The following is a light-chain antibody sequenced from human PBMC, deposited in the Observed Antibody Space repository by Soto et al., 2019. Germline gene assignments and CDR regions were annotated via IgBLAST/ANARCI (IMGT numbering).Light chain of an antibody. CDR3: QQYNNWPPIT. CDR2: GAS. V-gene: IGKV3-15*01. CDR1: QSVSSN. J-gene: IGKJ5*01. Sequence: NVLTQSPGTLSLSPGERVTLSCRASQSVSSNLAWYQQKPGQAPRLLIYGASTRATGIPARFSGSGSGTEFTLTISSLQSEDFAVYYCQQYNNWPPITFGQGTLLEVK.